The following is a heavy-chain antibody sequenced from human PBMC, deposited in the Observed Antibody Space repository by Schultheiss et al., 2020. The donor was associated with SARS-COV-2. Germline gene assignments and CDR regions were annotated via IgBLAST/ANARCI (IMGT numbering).Heavy chain of an antibody. CDR1: GFTFDDYA. V-gene: IGHV3-9*01. Sequence: GGSLRLSCAASGFTFDDYAMHWVRQAPGKGLEWVSGISWNSGSIGYADSVKVRFTISRDNAKNSLYLQMNSLRAEDTALYYCAKDRGYDYGGNSWGQGTLVTVSS. D-gene: IGHD4-23*01. J-gene: IGHJ4*02. CDR2: ISWNSGSI. CDR3: AKDRGYDYGGNS.